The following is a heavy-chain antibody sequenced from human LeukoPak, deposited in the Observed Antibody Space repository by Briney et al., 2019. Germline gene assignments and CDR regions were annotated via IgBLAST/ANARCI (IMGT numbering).Heavy chain of an antibody. CDR3: AKDLLDVVVPAANWFDP. CDR1: GFTFRSYA. Sequence: GGSLRLSCAASGFTFRSYAMSWVRQAPGKGLEWVSAISGSGGSTYYADSVKGRFTISRDNSKNTLYLQMNSLRAEDTAVYYCAKDLLDVVVPAANWFDPWGQGTLVTVSS. D-gene: IGHD2-2*01. J-gene: IGHJ5*02. CDR2: ISGSGGST. V-gene: IGHV3-23*01.